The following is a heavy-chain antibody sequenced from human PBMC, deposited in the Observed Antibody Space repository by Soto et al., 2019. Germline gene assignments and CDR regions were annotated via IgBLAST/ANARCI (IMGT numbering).Heavy chain of an antibody. V-gene: IGHV1-69*13. J-gene: IGHJ4*02. CDR1: GGTFSSYA. CDR2: IIPIFGTA. D-gene: IGHD3-22*01. CDR3: ASSYDSSGYYPGRYFDY. Sequence: ASVKVSCKASGGTFSSYAISWVRQAPGQGLEWMGGIIPIFGTANYAQKFQGRVTITADESTSTAYMELSSLRSEDTAVYYCASSYDSSGYYPGRYFDYWGQGTLVTVSS.